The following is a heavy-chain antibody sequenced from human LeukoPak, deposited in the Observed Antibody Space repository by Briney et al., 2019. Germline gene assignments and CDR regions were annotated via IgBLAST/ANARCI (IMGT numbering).Heavy chain of an antibody. V-gene: IGHV3-23*01. Sequence: PGGSLRLSCGASGFTFSSHAMNWVRQAPGKGLEWVSSISVSGGSTYYADSVKGRFTISRDNSRNTLYLQMNSLRAEDTALYYCAKSPMQSGSSLPLSDYWGQGTLVTVSS. CDR1: GFTFSSHA. CDR3: AKSPMQSGSSLPLSDY. CDR2: ISVSGGST. D-gene: IGHD1-26*01. J-gene: IGHJ4*02.